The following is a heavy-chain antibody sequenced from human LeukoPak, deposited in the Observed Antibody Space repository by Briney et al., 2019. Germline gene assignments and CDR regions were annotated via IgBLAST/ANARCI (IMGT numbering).Heavy chain of an antibody. V-gene: IGHV3-74*01. D-gene: IGHD3-22*01. J-gene: IGHJ4*02. CDR3: VRDWGYDSSGYWQKYFDS. Sequence: GGSLRLSCATSGFTFSTFWMHWVRQAPGKGLVWVSRINHDGSSTNYADSVKGRFTVSRDNAKNTLHLQMNSLRAEDTAVYYCVRDWGYDSSGYWQKYFDSWGQGTLVTVSS. CDR1: GFTFSTFW. CDR2: INHDGSST.